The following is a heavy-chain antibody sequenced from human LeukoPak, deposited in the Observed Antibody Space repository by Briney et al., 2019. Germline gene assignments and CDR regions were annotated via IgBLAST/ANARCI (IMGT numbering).Heavy chain of an antibody. CDR3: ARHRRYYGMDV. V-gene: IGHV5-51*01. CDR2: IDPGDSDT. J-gene: IGHJ6*02. Sequence: GESLKISCKASGYSFTTYWIGWVRPMPGKGLEWMGIIDPGDSDTRHSPSFQGQVTISADKSISTAYLQWSSLKASDTAMYYCARHRRYYGMDVWGQGTTVTVSS. CDR1: GYSFTTYW.